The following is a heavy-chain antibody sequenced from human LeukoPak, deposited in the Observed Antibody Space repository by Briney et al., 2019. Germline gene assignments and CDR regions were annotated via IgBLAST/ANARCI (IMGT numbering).Heavy chain of an antibody. CDR3: ARVDGYDFFFDY. Sequence: PGGSLRLSCAASGFTVSSNYMSWARQAPGKGLEWVSVIHGNGNTYYADSVKGRFTISRDNSKNTLYLQMNSLRAEDTAVYYCARVDGYDFFFDYWGQGTLVTVSS. CDR1: GFTVSSNY. D-gene: IGHD3-3*01. V-gene: IGHV3-66*01. CDR2: IHGNGNT. J-gene: IGHJ4*02.